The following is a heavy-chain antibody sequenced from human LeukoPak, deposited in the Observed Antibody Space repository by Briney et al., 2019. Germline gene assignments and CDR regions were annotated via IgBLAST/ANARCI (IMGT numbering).Heavy chain of an antibody. CDR2: IRSTVGTI. J-gene: IGHJ4*02. CDR1: GFTFSSYE. D-gene: IGHD3-22*01. Sequence: SGGSLRLSCAASGFTFSSYEMSWVRQAPGKGLEWVSYIRSTVGTINYADYVKSRFTISRDNAKNSLYLQLNSLRAEDTAVYYCARGSEYYDSSGLFDYWGQGTLVTVSS. V-gene: IGHV3-48*03. CDR3: ARGSEYYDSSGLFDY.